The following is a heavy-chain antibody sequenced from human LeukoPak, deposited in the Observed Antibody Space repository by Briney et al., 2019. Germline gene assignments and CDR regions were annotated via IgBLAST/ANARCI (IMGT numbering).Heavy chain of an antibody. V-gene: IGHV1-24*01. CDR2: FDPEDGQA. CDR3: ARGTGSSSWYYAFDI. Sequence: ASVKVSCKVSGSTFAELSMHWVRQAPGKGLEWMGGFDPEDGQATYAQKFQGRVTITADESTSTAYMELSSLRSEDTAVYYCARGTGSSSWYYAFDIWGQGTMVTVSS. D-gene: IGHD6-13*01. CDR1: GSTFAELS. J-gene: IGHJ3*02.